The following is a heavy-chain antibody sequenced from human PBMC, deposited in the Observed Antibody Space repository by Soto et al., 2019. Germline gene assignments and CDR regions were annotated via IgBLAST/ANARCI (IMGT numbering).Heavy chain of an antibody. CDR2: INPSGGST. J-gene: IGHJ6*02. Sequence: ASVKVSCKASGYSFTSYYMHWVRQAPGQGLEWMGIINPSGGSTTYAQKFQGRVTMTTDTTTSTVYMELSSLRSEDTAVYYCARDLYSNFPSPHTYYHYGMDVWGQGTTVTVSS. CDR1: GYSFTSYY. CDR3: ARDLYSNFPSPHTYYHYGMDV. V-gene: IGHV1-46*01. D-gene: IGHD4-4*01.